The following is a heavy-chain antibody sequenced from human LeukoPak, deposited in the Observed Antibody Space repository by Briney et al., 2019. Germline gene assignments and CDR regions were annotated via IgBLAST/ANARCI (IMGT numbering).Heavy chain of an antibody. CDR3: ARGTLYYDFWSGYYSFDY. D-gene: IGHD3-3*01. Sequence: GPVKVSFKASGYPFPSYDINWVRQATGQGLEWMGWMNPNSGNTGYAQKFQGRVTMTRNTSISTAYMELSSLRSEDTAVYYCARGTLYYDFWSGYYSFDYWGQGTLVTVSS. CDR1: GYPFPSYD. CDR2: MNPNSGNT. J-gene: IGHJ4*02. V-gene: IGHV1-8*01.